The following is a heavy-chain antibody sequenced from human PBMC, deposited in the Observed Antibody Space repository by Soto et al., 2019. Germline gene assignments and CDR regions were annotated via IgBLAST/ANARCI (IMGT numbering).Heavy chain of an antibody. CDR1: GFTFSSYA. CDR3: AKDRLAAAGMIEHFDY. J-gene: IGHJ4*02. V-gene: IGHV3-23*01. Sequence: GGSLRLSCAASGFTFSSYAMSWVRQAPGKGLEWVSAISGSGGSTYYADSVKGRFTISRDNSKNTLYLQMNSLRAEDTAVYYCAKDRLAAAGMIEHFDYWGQGTLVTVSS. CDR2: ISGSGGST. D-gene: IGHD6-13*01.